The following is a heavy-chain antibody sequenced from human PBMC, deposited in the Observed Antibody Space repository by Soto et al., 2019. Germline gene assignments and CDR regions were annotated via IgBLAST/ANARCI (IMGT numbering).Heavy chain of an antibody. CDR2: ISGSGGTT. D-gene: IGHD6-19*01. Sequence: EVQLLESVGGLVQPGGSLRLSCAASGFTFSSYAMSWVRQAPGEGLEWVSTISGSGGTTYYADSVKGRFTISRDNSKNTLYVQMNNLRAEDTAVYYCAKVPSNGWYGGAFDVWGQGTMVTVSS. CDR1: GFTFSSYA. J-gene: IGHJ3*01. V-gene: IGHV3-23*01. CDR3: AKVPSNGWYGGAFDV.